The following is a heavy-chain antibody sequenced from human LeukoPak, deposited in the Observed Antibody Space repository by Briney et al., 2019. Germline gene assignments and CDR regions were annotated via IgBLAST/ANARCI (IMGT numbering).Heavy chain of an antibody. J-gene: IGHJ6*02. CDR3: ARDRNHYYGSGSYYNGYYYGMDV. V-gene: IGHV1-69*04. D-gene: IGHD3-10*01. Sequence: VASVKVSCKASGYTFTGYYMHWVRQAPGQGLEWMGRIIPILGIANYAQKFQGRVTITADKSTSTAYMELSSLRSEDTAVYYCARDRNHYYGSGSYYNGYYYGMDVWGQGTTVTVSS. CDR2: IIPILGIA. CDR1: GYTFTGYY.